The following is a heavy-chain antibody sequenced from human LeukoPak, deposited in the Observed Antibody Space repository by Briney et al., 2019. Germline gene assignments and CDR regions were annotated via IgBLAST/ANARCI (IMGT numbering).Heavy chain of an antibody. CDR3: ARDLRSRAY. J-gene: IGHJ4*02. V-gene: IGHV3-53*01. CDR2: IYSGGST. D-gene: IGHD4-17*01. CDR1: GFTVSSNY. Sequence: GGSLRLSCAASGFTVSSNYVSWVRQAPGKGLEWVSAIYSGGSTYYADSVKGRFTISRDNSKNTLYLQMNSLRVEDTAVYYCARDLRSRAYWGQGTLVTVSS.